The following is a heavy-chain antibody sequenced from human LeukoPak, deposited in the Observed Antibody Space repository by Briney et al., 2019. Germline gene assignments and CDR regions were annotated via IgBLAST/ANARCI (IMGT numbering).Heavy chain of an antibody. CDR2: IGTGGRSI. Sequence: DPGGSLRLSCATSGFTFSSYEMNWVRQAPGKGLEWLSYIGTGGRSIYYADSVKGRFTISRDNSKNSLYLQMNSLRTEDTALYYCAKAGMGATLYYGMDVWGQGTTVTVSS. CDR1: GFTFSSYE. V-gene: IGHV3-48*03. D-gene: IGHD1-26*01. J-gene: IGHJ6*02. CDR3: AKAGMGATLYYGMDV.